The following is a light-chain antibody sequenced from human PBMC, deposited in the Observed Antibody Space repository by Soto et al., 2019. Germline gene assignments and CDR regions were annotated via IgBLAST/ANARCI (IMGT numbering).Light chain of an antibody. CDR2: GAS. J-gene: IGKJ5*01. Sequence: EIVLTQSPGTLSLSPGERATLSCRASQSVSSSYLAWYQQKVGQAPRLLIYGASSRATGIPDRFSGSGSGTDFTLTISRLEPEDFAVYYCQQNGRSPITFGQGTRLEIE. CDR1: QSVSSSY. CDR3: QQNGRSPIT. V-gene: IGKV3-20*01.